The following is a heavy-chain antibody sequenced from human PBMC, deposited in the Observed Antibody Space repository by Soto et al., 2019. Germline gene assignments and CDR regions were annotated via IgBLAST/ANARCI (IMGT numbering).Heavy chain of an antibody. Sequence: EVQLVESGGGLVKPGGSLRLSCAASGFTFSSYSMNWVRQAPGKGLEWVSSISSSSSYIYYADSVKGRFTISRDNAKNSPYLQMNSLRAEDTAVYYCARTPIFGVVRGLSDYWGQGTLVTVSS. CDR3: ARTPIFGVVRGLSDY. CDR1: GFTFSSYS. J-gene: IGHJ4*02. CDR2: ISSSSSYI. V-gene: IGHV3-21*01. D-gene: IGHD3-3*01.